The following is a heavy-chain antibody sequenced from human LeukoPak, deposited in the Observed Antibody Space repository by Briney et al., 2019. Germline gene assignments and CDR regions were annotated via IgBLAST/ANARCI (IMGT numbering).Heavy chain of an antibody. CDR1: GFTFSSYG. J-gene: IGHJ4*02. D-gene: IGHD3-9*01. Sequence: GGSLRLSCAASGFTFSSYGLHWVRQAPGKGLEWVAVISYDGSNKYYADSVKGRFTISRDNSKYTLYLQMNSLRAEDTAVYYCAKDLLYFDWLLPDYWGQGTLVTVSS. CDR3: AKDLLYFDWLLPDY. CDR2: ISYDGSNK. V-gene: IGHV3-30*18.